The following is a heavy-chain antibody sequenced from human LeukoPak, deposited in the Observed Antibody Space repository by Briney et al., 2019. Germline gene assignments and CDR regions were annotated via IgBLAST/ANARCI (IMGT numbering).Heavy chain of an antibody. Sequence: GGSLRLSCAASGFTFDDYTMHWVRQAPGKVLEWVSLISWDGGSTYYADSVKGRFTISRDNSGNSLYLQMNSLRAEDTALYYCAKEATDSATIDYWGQGTLVTVSS. J-gene: IGHJ4*02. CDR2: ISWDGGST. D-gene: IGHD1-1*01. V-gene: IGHV3-43*01. CDR1: GFTFDDYT. CDR3: AKEATDSATIDY.